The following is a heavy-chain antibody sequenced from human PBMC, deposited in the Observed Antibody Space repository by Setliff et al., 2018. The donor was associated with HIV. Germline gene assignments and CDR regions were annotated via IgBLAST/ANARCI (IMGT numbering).Heavy chain of an antibody. Sequence: PSETLSLTCTVSGDSVSSASYYWSWIRQPPGKGLEWIGYAFYSGTTNYNPSLKSRVTISVETSKNQFSLKLSSVTAADTAVYYCARSDGGAVAVDYYYYYMDVWGKGTTVTVSS. CDR2: AFYSGTT. D-gene: IGHD6-19*01. V-gene: IGHV4-61*01. CDR3: ARSDGGAVAVDYYYYYMDV. J-gene: IGHJ6*03. CDR1: GDSVSSASYY.